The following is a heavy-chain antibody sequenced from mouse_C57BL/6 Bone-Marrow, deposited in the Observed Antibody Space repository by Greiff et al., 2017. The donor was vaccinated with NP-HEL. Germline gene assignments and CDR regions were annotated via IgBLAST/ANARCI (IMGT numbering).Heavy chain of an antibody. D-gene: IGHD2-3*01. V-gene: IGHV14-4*01. J-gene: IGHJ2*01. CDR2: IDPENGDT. Sequence: EVQLQQSGAELVRPGASVKLSCTASGFNIKDDYMHWVKQRPEQGLEWIGWIDPENGDTEYASKFQGKATITADTSSNTAYLQLSSLTSEDTAVYYCTTSDGPHYFDCWGQGTALTVSA. CDR1: GFNIKDDY. CDR3: TTSDGPHYFDC.